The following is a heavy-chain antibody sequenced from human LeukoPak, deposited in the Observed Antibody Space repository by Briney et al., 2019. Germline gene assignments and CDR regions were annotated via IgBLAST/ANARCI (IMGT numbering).Heavy chain of an antibody. CDR3: ARDQGIVATSSAY. V-gene: IGHV3-11*01. CDR2: ISSSGSTI. J-gene: IGHJ4*02. D-gene: IGHD2/OR15-2a*01. CDR1: GFTFSDYY. Sequence: GGSLRLTCAASGFTFSDYYMSWIRQAPGKGLEWVSYISSSGSTIYYADSVKGRFTISRDNAKNSLYLQMNSLRAEDTAVYYCARDQGIVATSSAYWGQGTLVTVSS.